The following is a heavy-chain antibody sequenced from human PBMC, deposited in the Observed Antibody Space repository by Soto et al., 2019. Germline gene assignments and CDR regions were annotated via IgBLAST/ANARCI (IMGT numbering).Heavy chain of an antibody. CDR1: GGSISSSSYY. D-gene: IGHD1-26*01. J-gene: IGHJ5*02. V-gene: IGHV4-39*01. CDR3: ARHFVRANTYSSSPVVGATRAVWFDP. Sequence: SETMSLTCTVSGGSISSSSYYWGWIRQPPGKGLEWIGSIYYSGSTYYNPSLKSRVTISVDTSKNQFSLKLSSVTAADTAVYYCARHFVRANTYSSSPVVGATRAVWFDPWGQGTLVTVSS. CDR2: IYYSGST.